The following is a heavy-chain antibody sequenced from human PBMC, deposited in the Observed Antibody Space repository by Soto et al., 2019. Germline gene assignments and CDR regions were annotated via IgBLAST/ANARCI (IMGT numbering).Heavy chain of an antibody. Sequence: QVQLVQSGADVKKPGSSVKVSCKTSGGPFGSSAISWVRQAPAQGLEWMGEIIPVFDKANYAQNFQGRLTITADEPKATVSMQLSSLISEDTAVYFCAKLRRDWGDAFDLWGLGTFVTVSS. D-gene: IGHD3-16*01. CDR2: IIPVFDKA. V-gene: IGHV1-69*01. CDR1: GGPFGSSA. J-gene: IGHJ3*01. CDR3: AKLRRDWGDAFDL.